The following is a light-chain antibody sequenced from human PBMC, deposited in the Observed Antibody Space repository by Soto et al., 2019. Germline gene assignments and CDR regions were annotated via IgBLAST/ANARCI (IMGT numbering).Light chain of an antibody. CDR1: QSVSSNY. V-gene: IGKV3-20*01. CDR3: QQYGTSLFT. J-gene: IGKJ3*01. CDR2: GAS. Sequence: EIVLTQSPGTLSLSPGERATPSCRASQSVSSNYLAWYQQKPGQAPRLLIYGASSRATGIPDRFSGSGSGTDFTLTISRLEPEDFAVYYCQQYGTSLFTFGPGTTVDIK.